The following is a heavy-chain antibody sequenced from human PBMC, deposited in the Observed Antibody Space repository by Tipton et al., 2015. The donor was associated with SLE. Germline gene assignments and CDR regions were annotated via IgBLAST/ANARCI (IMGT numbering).Heavy chain of an antibody. CDR2: INNSGIT. D-gene: IGHD3-9*01. Sequence: TLSLTCTVSGDSISSHSYYWGWIRQPPGKGLEWIGRINNSGITNYNSSLKSRVTMSVDTSKRQFSLKLSSVTAADTAVYYCARGRTSILWGQGTLVTVSS. J-gene: IGHJ4*02. V-gene: IGHV4-61*05. CDR1: GDSISSHSYY. CDR3: ARGRTSIL.